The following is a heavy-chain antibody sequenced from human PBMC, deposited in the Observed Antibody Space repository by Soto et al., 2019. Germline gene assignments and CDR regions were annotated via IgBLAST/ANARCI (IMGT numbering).Heavy chain of an antibody. D-gene: IGHD6-13*01. J-gene: IGHJ6*02. CDR2: ISYDGSNK. CDR3: AKDQSFSSWYTLYGMHV. Sequence: GRYLRLSCAASGFTFSSYGMHWVRRAPGKGLEWVAVISYDGSNKYYADSVKGRFTISRDNSKNTLYLQMNSLRAEDTAVYYCAKDQSFSSWYTLYGMHVWGHGTTVTVS. V-gene: IGHV3-30*18. CDR1: GFTFSSYG.